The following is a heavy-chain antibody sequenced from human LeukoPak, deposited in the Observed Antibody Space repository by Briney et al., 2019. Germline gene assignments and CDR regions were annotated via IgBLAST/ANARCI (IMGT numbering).Heavy chain of an antibody. Sequence: GGSLRLSCAASGSIFSTYRMNWVRHAPGMGLEWVSPIGLSSNSLSYAAPVKRRFTIPSDNAKTSLHLQLNSLRAEDTAVYYCAKDLGRSRNHFFDYWGQGNLVPVSS. V-gene: IGHV3-21*01. J-gene: IGHJ4*02. D-gene: IGHD1-26*01. CDR3: AKDLGRSRNHFFDY. CDR2: IGLSSNSL. CDR1: GSIFSTYR.